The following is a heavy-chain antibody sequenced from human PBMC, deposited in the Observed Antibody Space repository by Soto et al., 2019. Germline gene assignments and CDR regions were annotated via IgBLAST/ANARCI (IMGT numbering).Heavy chain of an antibody. J-gene: IGHJ4*02. D-gene: IGHD1-1*01. V-gene: IGHV4-34*01. CDR3: VTGPYNYNSRYFDY. CDR1: GVSISSYY. CDR2: INHSGIT. Sequence: SDTLSLTCAVSGVSISSYYWSWIRQPPGKGLEWLAEINHSGITNYNPSVESRVSMSVDTSKNQFSLRLYSVTAADTAVYYCVTGPYNYNSRYFDYWGEGTLVTVPS.